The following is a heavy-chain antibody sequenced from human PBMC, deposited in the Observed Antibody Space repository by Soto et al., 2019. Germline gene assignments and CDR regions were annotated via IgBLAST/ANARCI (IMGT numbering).Heavy chain of an antibody. CDR3: ENSYWPVGNY. V-gene: IGHV3-23*01. Sequence: LRLSCTASGFIFRTYAMGWVRQAPGKGLEWVSGIGESDRYTYYADSVKGRFTISRDNSRDTLYLQMSSLRVEDTAVYYCENSYWPVGNYWGQGIPVTVSS. J-gene: IGHJ4*02. CDR2: IGESDRYT. D-gene: IGHD1-26*01. CDR1: GFIFRTYA.